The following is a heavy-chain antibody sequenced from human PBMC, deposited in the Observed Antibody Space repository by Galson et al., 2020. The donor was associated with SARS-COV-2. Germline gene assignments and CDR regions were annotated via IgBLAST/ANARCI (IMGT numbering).Heavy chain of an antibody. CDR3: ARGDMGNDYFDY. CDR1: GFTFSTYW. CDR2: IYSEGSST. D-gene: IGHD7-27*01. J-gene: IGHJ4*02. V-gene: IGHV3-74*01. Sequence: GGSLRLSCAASGFTFSTYWMHWVRQAPGKGLVWVSRIYSEGSSTSYADSVKGRFTISGDNAKNTLYLQMNSLRAEDTAVYYCARGDMGNDYFDYWGQGTLVTVFS.